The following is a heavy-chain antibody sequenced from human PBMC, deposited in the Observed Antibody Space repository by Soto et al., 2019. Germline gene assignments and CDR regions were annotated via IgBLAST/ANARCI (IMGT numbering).Heavy chain of an antibody. CDR1: GGSISSGGYS. Sequence: SETLSLTCAVSGGSISSGGYSWSWIRQPPGKGLEWIGYIFYSGSTYYNPSLKSRVTISVDTSKNQFSLKLSSVTAADTAVYYCARDWVFDYWGQGTLVTVSS. V-gene: IGHV4-30-2*01. J-gene: IGHJ4*02. CDR2: IFYSGST. CDR3: ARDWVFDY. D-gene: IGHD3-16*01.